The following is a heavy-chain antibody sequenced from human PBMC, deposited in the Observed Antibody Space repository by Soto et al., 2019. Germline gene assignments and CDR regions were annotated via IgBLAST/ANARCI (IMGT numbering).Heavy chain of an antibody. CDR1: GFTFSSYA. V-gene: IGHV3-23*01. D-gene: IGHD1-1*01. J-gene: IGHJ4*02. Sequence: EVQLLESGGGLVQPGGSLRLSCAASGFTFSSYAMAWVRQAPGKGLEWVSTIRASGTSTYYADSVEGRFSISRDNSKNTLYLQMNSLRAEDTAVYYCAKEWSDAGTREKCGLVDYWGQGALVTVSS. CDR2: IRASGTST. CDR3: AKEWSDAGTREKCGLVDY.